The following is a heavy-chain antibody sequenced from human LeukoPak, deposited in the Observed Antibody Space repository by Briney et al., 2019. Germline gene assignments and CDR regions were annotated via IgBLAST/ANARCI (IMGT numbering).Heavy chain of an antibody. CDR1: GFTFSRHG. V-gene: IGHV3-30*03. J-gene: IGHJ4*02. CDR3: ARDRAWNYFDY. CDR2: ISNDGSRK. D-gene: IGHD3-3*01. Sequence: GRSLRLSCAPSGFTFSRHGMHWVRQAPGKGLEWVAIISNDGSRKYYAHSVEGRFTISRDNSKNTLYLQIDSLRAEDTAVYYCARDRAWNYFDYWGQGTLVTVSS.